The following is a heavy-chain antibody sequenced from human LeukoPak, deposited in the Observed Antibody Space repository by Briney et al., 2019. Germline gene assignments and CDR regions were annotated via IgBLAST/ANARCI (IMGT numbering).Heavy chain of an antibody. CDR2: IYYSGST. CDR1: GGSISSGDYY. V-gene: IGHV4-30-4*08. J-gene: IGHJ5*02. Sequence: SETLSLTCTVSGGSISSGDYYWSWIRQPPGKGLEWIGYIYYSGSTYYNPSLKSRVTISVDTSKNQFSLKLSSVTAADTAVYYCAREPYDSSGYVNWFDPWGQGTLVTVSS. CDR3: AREPYDSSGYVNWFDP. D-gene: IGHD3-22*01.